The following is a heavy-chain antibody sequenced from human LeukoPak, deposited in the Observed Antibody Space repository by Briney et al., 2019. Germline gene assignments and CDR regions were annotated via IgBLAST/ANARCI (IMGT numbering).Heavy chain of an antibody. CDR3: ARDGLQRLTYYYYYGMDV. CDR1: GFTFSSYW. J-gene: IGHJ6*02. V-gene: IGHV3-7*03. Sequence: PGGSLRLSCAASGFTFSSYWMSWVRQAPGKGLEWVANIKQDGSEKYYVDSVKGRFTISRDNAKNSLYLQMNSLRAEDTAVYYCARDGLQRLTYYYYYGMDVWGQGTTVTVSS. D-gene: IGHD4-11*01. CDR2: IKQDGSEK.